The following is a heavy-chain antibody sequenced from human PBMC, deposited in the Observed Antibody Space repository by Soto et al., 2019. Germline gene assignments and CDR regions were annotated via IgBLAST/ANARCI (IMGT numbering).Heavy chain of an antibody. CDR3: ARTTTGRDYYYYYGMDV. Sequence: VSCKASGGTFSSYAISWVRQAPGQGLEWMGGIIPIFGTANYAQKFQGRVTITADESTSTAYMELSSLRSEDTAVYYCARTTTGRDYYYYYGMDVWGQGTTVTVSS. D-gene: IGHD4-17*01. V-gene: IGHV1-69*01. CDR2: IIPIFGTA. J-gene: IGHJ6*02. CDR1: GGTFSSYA.